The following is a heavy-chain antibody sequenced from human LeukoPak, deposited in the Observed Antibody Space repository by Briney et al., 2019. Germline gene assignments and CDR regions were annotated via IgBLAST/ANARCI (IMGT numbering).Heavy chain of an antibody. V-gene: IGHV3-21*01. CDR2: IITSSSYT. Sequence: GGALRLSCAASGFTFSSYTMNWVRPAPGKGLEWVSCIITSSSYTYYTDSVKGRFTISRDNAKNSLSLQMNSLRAEDTAVYYCARGYSSAIWGQGTLVTVSS. CDR3: ARGYSSAI. J-gene: IGHJ4*02. D-gene: IGHD6-19*01. CDR1: GFTFSSYT.